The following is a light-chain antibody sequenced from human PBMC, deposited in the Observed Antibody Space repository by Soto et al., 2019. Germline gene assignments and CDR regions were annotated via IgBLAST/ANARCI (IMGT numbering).Light chain of an antibody. J-gene: IGKJ3*01. CDR2: LGS. CDR3: MQALQTPPFT. V-gene: IGKV2-28*01. CDR1: QSLLHSNGYNY. Sequence: DSVMTQSPLSLPVTPGEPASISCRSSQSLLHSNGYNYLDWYLQKPGQSPQLLIYLGSYRASGVPDRFSGSGSGTDFTLKISRVEAEDVGVYYCMQALQTPPFTFGPGTKVDIK.